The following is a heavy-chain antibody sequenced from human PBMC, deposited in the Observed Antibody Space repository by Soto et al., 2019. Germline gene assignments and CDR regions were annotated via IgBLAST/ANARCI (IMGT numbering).Heavy chain of an antibody. CDR3: ARGLITGSHYSGGWYYFDS. J-gene: IGHJ4*02. CDR1: GGSISGYY. CDR2: IYYNGST. Sequence: SETLSLTCTVSGGSISGYYWSWIRQPPGKGLERIDYIYYNGSTNYNPSLKSRVTISVDTSKNQFSLKLSSVTAADTAVYYCARGLITGSHYSGGWYYFDSWGQGTQVTVSS. D-gene: IGHD6-19*01. V-gene: IGHV4-59*01.